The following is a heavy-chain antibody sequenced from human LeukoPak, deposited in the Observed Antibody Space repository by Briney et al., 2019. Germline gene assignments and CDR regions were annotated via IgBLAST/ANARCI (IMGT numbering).Heavy chain of an antibody. V-gene: IGHV3-7*01. CDR2: IKQDGSEK. CDR1: GFTFTSYW. Sequence: PGGSLRLSCAVSGFTFTSYWMSWVRQAPGKGLEWAANIKQDGSEKYYVDSVKGRFTISRDNAKNSLDLQMNSLRAEDTAVYYCARDNGYCSGGSCYHYYMDVWGKGTTVTISS. D-gene: IGHD2-15*01. CDR3: ARDNGYCSGGSCYHYYMDV. J-gene: IGHJ6*03.